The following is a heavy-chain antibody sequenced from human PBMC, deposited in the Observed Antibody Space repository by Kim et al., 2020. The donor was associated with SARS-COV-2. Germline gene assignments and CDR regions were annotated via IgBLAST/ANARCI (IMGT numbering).Heavy chain of an antibody. D-gene: IGHD3-10*01. V-gene: IGHV3-23*01. J-gene: IGHJ4*02. CDR3: AKTHGEFFEGDFDY. Sequence: ADSGKGRFTISRDNSKNTLYLQMNSLRAEDTAVYYCAKTHGEFFEGDFDYWGQGTLVTVSS.